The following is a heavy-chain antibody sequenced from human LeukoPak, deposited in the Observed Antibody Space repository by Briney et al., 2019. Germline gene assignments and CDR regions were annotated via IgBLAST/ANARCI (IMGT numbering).Heavy chain of an antibody. CDR2: IYTSGST. J-gene: IGHJ3*02. CDR3: ARTSPTGAFDI. V-gene: IGHV4-61*02. CDR1: GGSISSGSYY. Sequence: SETLSLTCTVSGGSISSGSYYWSWTRQPAGKGLEWIGRIYTSGSTNYNPSLKSRVTISVDTSKNQFSLKLSSVTAADTAVYYCARTSPTGAFDIWGQGTMVTVSS.